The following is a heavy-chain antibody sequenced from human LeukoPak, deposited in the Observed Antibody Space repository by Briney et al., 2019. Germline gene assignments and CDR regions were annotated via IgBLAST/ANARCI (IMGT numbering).Heavy chain of an antibody. CDR2: IYSGGST. CDR3: ARGTGGSYYYYYMDV. Sequence: GGSLRLSCAASGFTVSSNYMSWVRQAPGKGLEWVSVIYSGGSTYYADSVKGRFTISRDNSKNTLYLQMNSLRAEDTAVYYCARGTGGSYYYYYMDVWGKGTTVTISS. CDR1: GFTVSSNY. J-gene: IGHJ6*03. V-gene: IGHV3-53*01. D-gene: IGHD1-14*01.